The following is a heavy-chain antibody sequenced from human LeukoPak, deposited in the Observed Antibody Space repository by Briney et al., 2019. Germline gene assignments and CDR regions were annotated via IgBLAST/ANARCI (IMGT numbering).Heavy chain of an antibody. J-gene: IGHJ3*02. Sequence: GGSLRLSCAASGFTFEGHGMSWVRQVPGKGLEWVSSINWNGRSTTCAVSVRGRFIISRDDAKNSQFLQMNSLRVEDTALYYCAREGRYTHDAFDIWGPGTVVTVS. CDR1: GFTFEGHG. CDR3: AREGRYTHDAFDI. D-gene: IGHD5-24*01. CDR2: INWNGRST. V-gene: IGHV3-20*04.